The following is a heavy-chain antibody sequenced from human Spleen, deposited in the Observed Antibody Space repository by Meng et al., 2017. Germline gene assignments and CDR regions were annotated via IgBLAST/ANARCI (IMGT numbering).Heavy chain of an antibody. Sequence: GGSLRLSCAASGFTFSSYGMSWVRQAPGKGLVWVSRINSDGSSTNYADSVKGRFTISRDTAKNTVYLQMNSLRAEDTAVYYCAREGYYYDGSGYYYYFDYWGQGTLVTVSS. CDR3: AREGYYYDGSGYYYYFDY. CDR2: INSDGSST. V-gene: IGHV3-74*01. J-gene: IGHJ4*02. CDR1: GFTFSSYG. D-gene: IGHD3-22*01.